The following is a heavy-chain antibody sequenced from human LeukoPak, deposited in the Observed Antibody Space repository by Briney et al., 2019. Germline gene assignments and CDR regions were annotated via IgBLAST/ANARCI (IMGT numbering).Heavy chain of an antibody. D-gene: IGHD3-3*01. Sequence: PSETLSLTCTVSGGSISSDYWSWIRQPAGKGLEWIGRIYTSGSTNYNPSLKSRVTMSVDTSKNQFSLKLSSVTAADTAVYYCARSPHFGVVITYFDYWGQGTLVTVSS. CDR2: IYTSGST. CDR1: GGSISSDY. V-gene: IGHV4-4*07. CDR3: ARSPHFGVVITYFDY. J-gene: IGHJ4*02.